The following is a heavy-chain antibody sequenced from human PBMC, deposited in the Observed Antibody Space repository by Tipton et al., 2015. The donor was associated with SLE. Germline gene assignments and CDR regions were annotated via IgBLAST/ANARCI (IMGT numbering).Heavy chain of an antibody. CDR2: IYYSVTT. Sequence: LRLSCAASGFTFSNYGMSWVRQNPGKGLEWIGWIYYSVTTYYNPSLKSRITISVDTSKNQFSLKLSSVTAADTAVYYCARSTAAGPEAFDIWGQGTMVTVSS. V-gene: IGHV4-31*02. J-gene: IGHJ3*02. CDR1: GFTFSNYG. CDR3: ARSTAAGPEAFDI. D-gene: IGHD6-13*01.